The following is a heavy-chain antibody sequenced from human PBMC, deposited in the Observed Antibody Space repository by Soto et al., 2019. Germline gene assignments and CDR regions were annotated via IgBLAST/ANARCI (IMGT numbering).Heavy chain of an antibody. CDR1: GGSISSSSYY. CDR2: IYYSGST. CDR3: ARRGGSGSDVAFDI. D-gene: IGHD3-10*01. V-gene: IGHV4-39*01. J-gene: IGHJ3*02. Sequence: QLQLQESGPGLVKPSETLSLTCTVSGGSISSSSYYWGWIRQPPGKGLEWIGSIYYSGSTYYNPSLKSRVTISVDTSKNQFSLKLSSVTAADTAVYYCARRGGSGSDVAFDIWGQGTMVTVSS.